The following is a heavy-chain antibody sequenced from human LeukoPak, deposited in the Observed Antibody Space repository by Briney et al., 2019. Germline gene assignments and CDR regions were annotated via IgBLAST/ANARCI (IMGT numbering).Heavy chain of an antibody. CDR1: GFTFSSYG. V-gene: IGHV3-30*02. D-gene: IGHD2-2*03. CDR3: AKDGGYCSSTSCYPNSEYFDY. Sequence: GGSLRLSCAASGFTFSSYGMHWVRQAPGKGLEWVAFIRYDGSNKYYADSVKGRFTISRDNSKNTLYLQMSSLRAEDTAVYYCAKDGGYCSSTSCYPNSEYFDYWGRGTLVTVSS. CDR2: IRYDGSNK. J-gene: IGHJ4*02.